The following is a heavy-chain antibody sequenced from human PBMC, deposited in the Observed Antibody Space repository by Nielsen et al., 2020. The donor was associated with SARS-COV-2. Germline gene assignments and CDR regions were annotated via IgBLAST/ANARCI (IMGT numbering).Heavy chain of an antibody. CDR2: IDPAGDT. CDR3: ARSLGPRSYYRGTGAFDI. V-gene: IGHV3-13*01. Sequence: GGSLRLFCEASGFTFNNYDMHWVRQAPGAGLEWVSSIDPAGDTYYADSVRGRFTISRENADNSLYLQMNSLRVGDTAVYYCARSLGPRSYYRGTGAFDIWGQGTMVTVSS. J-gene: IGHJ3*02. CDR1: GFTFNNYD. D-gene: IGHD3-10*01.